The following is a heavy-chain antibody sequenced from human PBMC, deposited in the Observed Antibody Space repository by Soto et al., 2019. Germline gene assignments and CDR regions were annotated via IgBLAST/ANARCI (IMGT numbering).Heavy chain of an antibody. CDR2: INPSGGST. D-gene: IGHD3-10*01. CDR1: GYTLTSYY. CDR3: AILWFGELSQYYFDN. J-gene: IGHJ4*02. V-gene: IGHV1-46*03. Sequence: GASVKVSCKASGYTLTSYYMHWVRQAPGQGLEWMGIINPSGGSTSYAQKFQGRVTMTRDTSTSTVYMELSSLRSEDTAVYYCAILWFGELSQYYFDNWGQGTLVTVSS.